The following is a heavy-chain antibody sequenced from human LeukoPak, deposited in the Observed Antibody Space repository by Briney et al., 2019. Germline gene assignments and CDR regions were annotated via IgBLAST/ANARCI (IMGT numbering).Heavy chain of an antibody. V-gene: IGHV4-34*01. CDR3: ARLEIAAAGNRWFDP. D-gene: IGHD6-13*01. J-gene: IGHJ5*02. CDR1: GGSFSGYY. CDR2: INHSGST. Sequence: SETLSLTCAVYGGSFSGYYWSWIRQPPGKGLEWIGEINHSGSTNYNPSLKNRVTISVDTSKNQFSLKLSSVTAADTAVYYCARLEIAAAGNRWFDPWGQGTLVTVSS.